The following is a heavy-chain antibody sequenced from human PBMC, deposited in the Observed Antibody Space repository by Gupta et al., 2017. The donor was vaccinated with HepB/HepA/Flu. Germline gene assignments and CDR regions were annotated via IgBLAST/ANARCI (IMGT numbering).Heavy chain of an antibody. J-gene: IGHJ4*02. CDR3: ARDWTNRDGYNYYVAFDY. CDR1: GFTFSSYS. Sequence: EVQLVESGGGLVKPGGSLRLSCAASGFTFSSYSMNWVRQAPGKGLEWVSSISSSSSYIYYADSVKGRFTISRDNAKNSLYLQMNSLRAEDTAVYYCARDWTNRDGYNYYVAFDYWGQGTLVTVSS. V-gene: IGHV3-21*01. CDR2: ISSSSSYI. D-gene: IGHD5-24*01.